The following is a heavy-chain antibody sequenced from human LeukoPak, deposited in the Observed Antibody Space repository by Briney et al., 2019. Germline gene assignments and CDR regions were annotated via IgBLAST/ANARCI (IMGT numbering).Heavy chain of an antibody. CDR2: ISYYGSNK. J-gene: IGHJ4*02. D-gene: IGHD6-19*01. CDR1: GFTFSSYG. V-gene: IGHV3-30*18. CDR3: AKDLLVDSSGWTLDY. Sequence: GGSLRPSCAASGFTFSSYGMHWVRQAPAKGLEWVAVISYYGSNKYYPDSVKDRFTISRDNSKNTLYLQMYSLRAEDTAVYYCAKDLLVDSSGWTLDYWGQGTLVTVSS.